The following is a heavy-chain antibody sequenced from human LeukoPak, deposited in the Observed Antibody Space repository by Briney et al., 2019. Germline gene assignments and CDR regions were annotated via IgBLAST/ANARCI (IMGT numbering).Heavy chain of an antibody. CDR2: IYSSGST. CDR3: ASPKIAMSEYFQH. V-gene: IGHV4-4*07. CDR1: GGSISSYY. Sequence: KSSETLSLTCTVSGGSISSYYWSWIRQPAGKGLEWVGRIYSSGSTTYKPSLKSRVTISVDTSKNQFSLKLSSVTAADTAVYFCASPKIAMSEYFQHWGQGTLVTVSS. J-gene: IGHJ1*01. D-gene: IGHD2-21*01.